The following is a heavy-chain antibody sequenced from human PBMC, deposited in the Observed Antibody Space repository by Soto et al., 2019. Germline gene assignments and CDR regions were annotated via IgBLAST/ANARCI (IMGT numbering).Heavy chain of an antibody. CDR1: GYTFTSYG. CDR2: ISAYNGNT. V-gene: IGHV1-18*01. J-gene: IGHJ4*02. CDR3: ARDVAAADY. Sequence: ASVQVSCKASGYTFTSYGISWVRQAPGQGLEWMGWISAYNGNTNYSQKFQGRVTITRDTSASTAYMELSSLRSEDTAVYYCARDVAAADYWGQGTLVTVSS. D-gene: IGHD6-13*01.